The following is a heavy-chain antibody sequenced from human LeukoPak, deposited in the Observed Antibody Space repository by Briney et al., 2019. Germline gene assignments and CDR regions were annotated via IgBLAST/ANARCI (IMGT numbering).Heavy chain of an antibody. J-gene: IGHJ6*02. Sequence: ASVKVSCKASGYTFTSYDINWVRQATGRGLEWMGWMNPNSGNTGYAQKFQGRVTMTRNTSISTAYMEPSSLRSEDTAVYYCARLFGSNYGMDVWGQGTTVTVSS. CDR3: ARLFGSNYGMDV. V-gene: IGHV1-8*01. CDR2: MNPNSGNT. CDR1: GYTFTSYD. D-gene: IGHD3-16*01.